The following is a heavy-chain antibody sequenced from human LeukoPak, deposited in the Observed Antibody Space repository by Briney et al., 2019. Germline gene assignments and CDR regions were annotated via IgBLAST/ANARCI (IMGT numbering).Heavy chain of an antibody. CDR3: ASREYCSGGSCYSIKADY. CDR2: INHSGST. CDR1: AGSISSYY. Sequence: SETLSLTCAVSAGSISSYYWSWIRQPPGKGLEWIGEINHSGSTNYNPSLKSRVTISVDTSKNQFSLKLSSVTAADTAVYYCASREYCSGGSCYSIKADYWGQGTLVTVSS. V-gene: IGHV4-34*01. J-gene: IGHJ4*02. D-gene: IGHD2-15*01.